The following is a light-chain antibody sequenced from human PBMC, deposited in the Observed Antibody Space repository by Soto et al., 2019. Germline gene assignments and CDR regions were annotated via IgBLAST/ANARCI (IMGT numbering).Light chain of an antibody. CDR3: CSYAGTYIP. V-gene: IGLV2-11*01. Sequence: QSVLTQPRSVSGSPGQSVSISCTGTSSDVGGYNYVSWYQHHPGKAPKLIIYDVTKRPSGVSDRFSGSKSGNTASLTISGLQAEDEDDYYCCSYAGTYIPFGNGTKVTVL. J-gene: IGLJ1*01. CDR1: SSDVGGYNY. CDR2: DVT.